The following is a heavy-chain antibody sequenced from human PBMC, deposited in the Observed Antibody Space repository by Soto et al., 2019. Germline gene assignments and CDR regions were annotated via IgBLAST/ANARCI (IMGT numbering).Heavy chain of an antibody. CDR3: ARTSAAGKYYYGMDV. J-gene: IGHJ6*02. D-gene: IGHD6-13*01. CDR2: IYPGDSDT. CDR1: GYSFTSYC. V-gene: IGHV5-51*01. Sequence: GESLKISCKGSGYSFTSYCIGWVRQMPGKGLEWMGIIYPGDSDTRYSPSFQGQVTVSADKSISTAYLQWSSLKASDTAMYYCARTSAAGKYYYGMDVWGQGTTVTVSS.